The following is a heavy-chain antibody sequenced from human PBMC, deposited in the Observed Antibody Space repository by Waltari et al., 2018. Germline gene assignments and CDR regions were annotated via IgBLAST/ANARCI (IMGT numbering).Heavy chain of an antibody. CDR3: ATLVVPAANDAFDI. V-gene: IGHV3-9*01. CDR2: ISWNSGSI. D-gene: IGHD2-2*01. J-gene: IGHJ3*02. CDR1: GFTFDDYA. Sequence: EVQLVESGGGLVQPGRSLRLSCAASGFTFDDYAMHWVRQAPGKGLEWVSGISWNSGSIGYADSVKGRFTISRDNAKNSLYLQMNSLRAEDTALYYCATLVVPAANDAFDIWGQGTMVTVSS.